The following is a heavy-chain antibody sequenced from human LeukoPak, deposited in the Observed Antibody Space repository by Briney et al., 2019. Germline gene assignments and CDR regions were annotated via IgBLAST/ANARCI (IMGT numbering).Heavy chain of an antibody. CDR3: AKRHDYGDS. CDR2: ISGSGGST. J-gene: IGHJ4*02. V-gene: IGHV3-23*01. Sequence: GGSLRLSCAASGFTFDDYAMSWVRQAPGKGLEWVSGISGSGGSTYYADSVKGRFTISRDNSKNTLYLQMNSLRAEDTAVYYCAKRHDYGDSWGQGTLVTVSS. CDR1: GFTFDDYA.